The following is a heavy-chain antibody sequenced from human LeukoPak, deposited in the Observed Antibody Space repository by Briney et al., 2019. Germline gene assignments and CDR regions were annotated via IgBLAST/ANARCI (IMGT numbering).Heavy chain of an antibody. V-gene: IGHV3-23*01. J-gene: IGHJ6*03. CDR3: AKDHSYYYGSGSYWYYYYYYMDV. D-gene: IGHD3-10*01. CDR1: GFTFSSYA. CDR2: ISGSGGST. Sequence: GGSLRLSCAASGFTFSSYAMSWVRQAPGKGLEWVSAISGSGGSTYYADSVKGRFTISRDNSKNTLYLQMNSLRAEDTAVYYCAKDHSYYYGSGSYWYYYYYYMDVWGKGTTVTVSS.